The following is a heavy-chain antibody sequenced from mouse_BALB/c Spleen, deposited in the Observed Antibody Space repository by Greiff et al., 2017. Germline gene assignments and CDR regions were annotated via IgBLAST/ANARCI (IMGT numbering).Heavy chain of an antibody. CDR1: GFTFSSFG. CDR3: ARGGDYRYDVWFAY. CDR2: ISSGSSTI. J-gene: IGHJ3*01. V-gene: IGHV5-17*02. Sequence: EVKLVESGGGLVQPGGSRKLSCAASGFTFSSFGMHWVRQAPEKGLEWVAYISSGSSTIYYADTVKGRFTISRDNPKNTLFLQMTSLRSEDTAMYYCARGGDYRYDVWFAYWGQGTLVTVSA. D-gene: IGHD2-14*01.